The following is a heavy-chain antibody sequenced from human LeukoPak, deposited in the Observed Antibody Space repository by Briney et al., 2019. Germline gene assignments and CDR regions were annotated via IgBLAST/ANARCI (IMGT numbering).Heavy chain of an antibody. CDR2: IYTSETT. Sequence: SETLFLTCTVSGGSINSYYWSWIRQPAGKGLEWIGRIYTSETTNYNPSLKSRVTMSVDASKNQFSLKLSSVTAADTAVYYCAKSPPNSNYIDYWGQGTLVTVSS. V-gene: IGHV4-4*07. CDR1: GGSINSYY. CDR3: AKSPPNSNYIDY. D-gene: IGHD4-11*01. J-gene: IGHJ4*02.